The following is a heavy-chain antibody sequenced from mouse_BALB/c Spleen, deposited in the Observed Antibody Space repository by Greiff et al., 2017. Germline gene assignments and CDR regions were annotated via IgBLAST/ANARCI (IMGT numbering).Heavy chain of an antibody. D-gene: IGHD2-14*01. CDR2: IDPETGGT. Sequence: QVQLQQSGAELVRPGASVTLSCKASGYTFTDYEMHWVKQTPVHGLEWIGAIDPETGGTAYNQKFKGKATLTADKSSSTAYMELRSLTSEDSAVDYCTRAGVLQERFAYWGQGTLVTVSA. CDR1: GYTFTDYE. CDR3: TRAGVLQERFAY. J-gene: IGHJ3*01. V-gene: IGHV1-15*01.